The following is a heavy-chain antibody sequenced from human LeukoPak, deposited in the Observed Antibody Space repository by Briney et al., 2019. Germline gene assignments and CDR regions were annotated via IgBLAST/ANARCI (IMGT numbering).Heavy chain of an antibody. CDR3: AKRALTRNYYFDY. J-gene: IGHJ4*02. CDR1: GFTFSIYA. Sequence: GSLRLSCAASGFTFSIYAMCWVPQAPGKGLEWVSSFGTSGGTYYADSVRGRFTISRDNSKNTLFLQMNSLRADDTALYYCAKRALTRNYYFDYWGQGTLVTVSS. V-gene: IGHV3-23*01. CDR2: FGTSGGT.